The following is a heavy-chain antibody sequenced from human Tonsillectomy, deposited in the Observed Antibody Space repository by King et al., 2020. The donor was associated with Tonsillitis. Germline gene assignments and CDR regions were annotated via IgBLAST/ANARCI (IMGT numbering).Heavy chain of an antibody. Sequence: VQLVQSGAEVKKPGASVQVSCKASTYTFTNYYIHWVRQAPGQGLEWMGYINPNTGDTEYAQKFQGRVTMTRDTSINTAYMELNSLRSDDTAVYYCASRWWNWNDVWGQGSLVTVSS. CDR2: INPNTGDT. J-gene: IGHJ5*02. CDR3: ASRWWNWNDV. CDR1: TYTFTNYY. V-gene: IGHV1-2*02. D-gene: IGHD2-15*01.